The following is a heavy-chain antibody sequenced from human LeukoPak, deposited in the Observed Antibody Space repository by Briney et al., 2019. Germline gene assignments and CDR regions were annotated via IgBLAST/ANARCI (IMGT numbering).Heavy chain of an antibody. D-gene: IGHD2-15*01. CDR1: GGSISSDDCF. CDR2: IYYTGST. V-gene: IGHV4-30-4*01. J-gene: IGHJ4*02. Sequence: TSETLSLTCTVSGGSISSDDCFWTWIRQPPGKGLEWIGYIYYTGSTYYNPSLKSRVSISLDPSENQFSLTLTSVTAADTAAYYCARHVAPDMDYFDYWGPGTLVTVSP. CDR3: ARHVAPDMDYFDY.